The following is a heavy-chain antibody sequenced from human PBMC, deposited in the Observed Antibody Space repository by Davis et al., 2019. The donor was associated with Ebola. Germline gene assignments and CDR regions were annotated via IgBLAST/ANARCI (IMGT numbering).Heavy chain of an antibody. CDR2: IYTSGST. V-gene: IGHV4-61*09. J-gene: IGHJ4*02. D-gene: IGHD4-17*01. CDR1: GGSISSGSYY. CDR3: ARTDYGDYVGGHLIY. Sequence: PSETLSLTCTVSGGSISSGSYYWSWIRQPAGKGLEWIGHIYTSGSTNYNPSLKSRVTISVDTSKNQFSLKLSSVTAADTAVYYCARTDYGDYVGGHLIYWGQGTLVTVSS.